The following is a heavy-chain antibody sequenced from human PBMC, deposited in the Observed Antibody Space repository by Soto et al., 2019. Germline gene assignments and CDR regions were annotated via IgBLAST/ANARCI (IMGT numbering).Heavy chain of an antibody. CDR3: ARGRPYGMDV. J-gene: IGHJ6*02. CDR1: GFPFGRYW. V-gene: IGHV3-74*01. Sequence: EVQLVESGGGLVQPGGSLRVSCAASGFPFGRYWMNWVRQAPGTGLVWVSRIDSDGSSTTYADSVRGRFTTSRDNAKNTLYLQMSSLRVEDTAVYYCARGRPYGMDVWGQGTTVTVSS. CDR2: IDSDGSST.